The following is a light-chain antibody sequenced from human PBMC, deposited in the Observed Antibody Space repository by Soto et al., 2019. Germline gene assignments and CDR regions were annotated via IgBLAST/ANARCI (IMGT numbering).Light chain of an antibody. J-gene: IGKJ1*01. Sequence: DIQMTQSPSTLSASVGDTVTVTCRASQSVSGWLAWYQQKPGTAPKLLIYHASTLESGVPSRFSGSGPGTEFTLTISSLQPDDFATYYCQQYMSYSFGQGTKVDIK. CDR3: QQYMSYS. CDR1: QSVSGW. V-gene: IGKV1-5*01. CDR2: HAS.